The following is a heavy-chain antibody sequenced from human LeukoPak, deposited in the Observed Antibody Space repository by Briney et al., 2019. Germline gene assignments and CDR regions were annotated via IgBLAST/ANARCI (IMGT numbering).Heavy chain of an antibody. CDR3: ARVSLMYYDILTGPFDP. CDR1: GYTFTGYY. V-gene: IGHV1-2*02. J-gene: IGHJ5*02. D-gene: IGHD3-9*01. Sequence: GASVKVSCKASGYTFTGYYMHWVRQAPGQGLEWMGWINPNSGGTNHAQNLQGRATLTRDTSISTAYMELSRLRSDGTAVYYCARVSLMYYDILTGPFDPWGQGTLVTVYS. CDR2: INPNSGGT.